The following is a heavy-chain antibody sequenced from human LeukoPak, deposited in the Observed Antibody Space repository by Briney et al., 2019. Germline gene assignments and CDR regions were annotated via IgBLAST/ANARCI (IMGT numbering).Heavy chain of an antibody. CDR1: GFTFSSYR. D-gene: IGHD6-19*01. V-gene: IGHV3-74*01. CDR2: INRERTSI. Sequence: PGGSLRLSCAASGFTFSSYRMHWVRQATGKGLVWVSRINRERTSIGYAESVKGRFTIYRENAKNTLYLKMNSMRAEDTAVYYCARGRGWVAVAGDWFDPWGQGTLVTVSS. CDR3: ARGRGWVAVAGDWFDP. J-gene: IGHJ5*02.